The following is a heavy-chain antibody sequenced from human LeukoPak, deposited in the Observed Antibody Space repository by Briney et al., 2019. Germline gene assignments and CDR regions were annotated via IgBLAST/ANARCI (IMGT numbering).Heavy chain of an antibody. D-gene: IGHD2-2*01. CDR1: GYTFTSYG. CDR2: INAYNGNT. Sequence: GASVKLCCKASGYTFTSYGISWVRQAPGQGLEWVGWINAYNGNTNYAQKLQGRVTMTTDTSTSTAYMELRSLRSDDTAVYYCAREVGYCSSTSCYGTRNYYYYYGMDVWGKGTTVTVSS. J-gene: IGHJ6*04. V-gene: IGHV1-18*04. CDR3: AREVGYCSSTSCYGTRNYYYYYGMDV.